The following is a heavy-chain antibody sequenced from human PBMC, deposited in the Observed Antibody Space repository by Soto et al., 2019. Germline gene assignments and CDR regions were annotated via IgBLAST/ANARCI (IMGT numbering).Heavy chain of an antibody. CDR3: AKDGAYMYYYDSSGYLDY. Sequence: AASVKVSCKVSGYTLTELSMHWVRQAPGKGLEWMGGFDPEDGETIYAQKFQGRVTMTEDTSTDTAYMELSSLRSEDTAVYYCAKDGAYMYYYDSSGYLDYWGQGTLVTVSS. CDR1: GYTLTELS. D-gene: IGHD3-22*01. V-gene: IGHV1-24*01. J-gene: IGHJ4*02. CDR2: FDPEDGET.